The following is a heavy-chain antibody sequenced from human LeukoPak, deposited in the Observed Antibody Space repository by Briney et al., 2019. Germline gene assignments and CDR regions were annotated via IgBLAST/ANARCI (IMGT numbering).Heavy chain of an antibody. D-gene: IGHD3-22*01. CDR1: GGSISSYY. V-gene: IGHV4-4*07. Sequence: SETLSLTCTVSGGSISSYYWSWIRQPAGKGLEWIGRIYTSGSTNYNPSLKSRVTMSVVTSKNQFSLKLSSVTAADTAVYYCARGPSGYYSYYYYYHMDVWGKGTTVTVSS. CDR3: ARGPSGYYSYYYYYHMDV. J-gene: IGHJ6*03. CDR2: IYTSGST.